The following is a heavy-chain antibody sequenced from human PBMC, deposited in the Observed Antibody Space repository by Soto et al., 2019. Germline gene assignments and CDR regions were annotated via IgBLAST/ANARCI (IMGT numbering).Heavy chain of an antibody. D-gene: IGHD2-8*01. J-gene: IGHJ6*03. CDR2: IWYDGSNK. Sequence: GGSLRLSCAASGFTFSSYGMHWVRQAPGKGLEWVAVIWYDGSNKYYADSVKGRFTISRDNSKNTLYLQMNSLRAEDTAVYYCARDMLDRGFNYMDVWGKGTTVTGSS. CDR1: GFTFSSYG. CDR3: ARDMLDRGFNYMDV. V-gene: IGHV3-33*01.